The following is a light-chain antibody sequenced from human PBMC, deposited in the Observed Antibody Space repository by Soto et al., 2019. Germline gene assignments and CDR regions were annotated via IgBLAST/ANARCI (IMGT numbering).Light chain of an antibody. V-gene: IGKV2-28*01. J-gene: IGKJ5*01. CDR2: LGS. CDR1: QSLQHRNGYDY. CDR3: MQALQTPIT. Sequence: DFVMSQSPLSLPVTLGEPASISCRSGQSLQHRNGYDYLAWYLQKPGQSSQLLIYLGSLRASGVPDRFRGSGSGTDFTLTISRVEAEDVGVYFCMQALQTPITFGQGTRL.